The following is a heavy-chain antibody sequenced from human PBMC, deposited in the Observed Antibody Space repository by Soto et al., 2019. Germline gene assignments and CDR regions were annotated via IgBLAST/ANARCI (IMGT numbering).Heavy chain of an antibody. V-gene: IGHV4-39*01. J-gene: IGHJ4*02. CDR2: IYYSGST. D-gene: IGHD1-26*01. CDR1: GGSISSSSYY. Sequence: QLQLQESGPGLVKPSETLSLTCTVSGGSISSSSYYWGWIRQPPGKGLEWIGSIYYSGSTYYNPSLKSRVTISVDTSKNQFSLKLSSVTAADTAVYYCARHGPGGSYSDYWGQGTLVTASS. CDR3: ARHGPGGSYSDY.